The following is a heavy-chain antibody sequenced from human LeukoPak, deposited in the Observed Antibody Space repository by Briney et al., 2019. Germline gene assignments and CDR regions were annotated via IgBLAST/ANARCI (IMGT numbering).Heavy chain of an antibody. CDR2: ISAYNGNT. Sequence: ASVKVSCKASSYTFTSYGISWVRQAPGQGLEWMGWISAYNGNTNYAQKLQGRVTMTTDTSTSTAYMELRSLRSDDTAVYYCARLGGDYDYIWGSYRYYFDYWGQGTLVTVSS. CDR3: ARLGGDYDYIWGSYRYYFDY. J-gene: IGHJ4*02. V-gene: IGHV1-18*01. D-gene: IGHD3-16*02. CDR1: SYTFTSYG.